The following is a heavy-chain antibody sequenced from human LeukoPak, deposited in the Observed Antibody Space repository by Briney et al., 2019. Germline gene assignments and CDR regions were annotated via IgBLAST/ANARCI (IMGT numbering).Heavy chain of an antibody. CDR2: INPNSGGT. Sequence: ASVKVSCKASGYTFTGYYMHWVRQAPGQGLQWMGWINPNSGGTNYAQKFQGRVTMTRNTSISTAYMELSSLRSEDTAVYSCARGGGSWSLFSRFGPVYYWGQGTLVTVSS. CDR1: GYTFTGYY. CDR3: ARGGGSWSLFSRFGPVYY. V-gene: IGHV1-2*02. J-gene: IGHJ4*02. D-gene: IGHD6-13*01.